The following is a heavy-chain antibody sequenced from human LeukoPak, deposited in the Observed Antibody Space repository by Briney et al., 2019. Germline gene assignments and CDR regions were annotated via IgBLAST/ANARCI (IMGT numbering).Heavy chain of an antibody. CDR1: GYTLTELS. V-gene: IGHV1-24*01. CDR2: FYTKDGET. CDR3: ATVRYRSGRGSYQYYFDY. J-gene: IGHJ4*02. Sequence: ASVNVSCKVSGYTLTELSMHSGCQAPGKGVGWVGGFYTKDGETIYAQKSQGRVTMTEETSTDTAYMELSSLRSEDTAVDYCATVRYRSGRGSYQYYFDYWGQGTLVTVSS. D-gene: IGHD3-16*02.